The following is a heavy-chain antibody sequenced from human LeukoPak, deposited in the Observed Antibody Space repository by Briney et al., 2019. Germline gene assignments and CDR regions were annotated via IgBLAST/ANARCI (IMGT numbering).Heavy chain of an antibody. J-gene: IGHJ3*02. CDR2: GYTSGST. CDR3: ARGWRYSYYRVAFDI. V-gene: IGHV4-61*02. D-gene: IGHD5-18*01. CDR1: GGSISSGSYY. Sequence: SQTLSLTCTVSGGSISSGSYYWSWIRQPAGKGLEWIGRGYTSGSTHYNPSLKSRVTISVDTSKNQFSLKLSSVTAADTAVYYCARGWRYSYYRVAFDIWGQGTMVTVSS.